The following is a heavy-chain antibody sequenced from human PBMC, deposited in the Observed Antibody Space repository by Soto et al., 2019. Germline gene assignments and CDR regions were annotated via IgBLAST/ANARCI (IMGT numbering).Heavy chain of an antibody. CDR3: ARDRSDYGGNANWYFDL. D-gene: IGHD1-26*01. J-gene: IGHJ2*01. CDR1: GYTFTDYY. Sequence: QVQLVQSGAEVKKPGASVKVSCKASGYTFTDYYMHWVRQAPGQGLEWMGWINPNSGATNYVQKFKGRVTMTRDTSISTAYMELSRLRSDDTGVYYCARDRSDYGGNANWYFDLWGRGTQVTVSS. CDR2: INPNSGAT. V-gene: IGHV1-2*02.